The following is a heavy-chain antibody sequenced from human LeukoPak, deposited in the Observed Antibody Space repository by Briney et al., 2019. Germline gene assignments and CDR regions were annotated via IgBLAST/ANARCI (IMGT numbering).Heavy chain of an antibody. Sequence: GGSLRLSCAASGFTFSSYGMHWVRQAPGKGLEWVAFIRYDGSNKYYADSVKGRFTISRDNSKNTLYLQMNSLRAEDTAVYYCAKDPSTVTTVPVPSTVYFQHWGQGTLVTVSS. J-gene: IGHJ1*01. CDR2: IRYDGSNK. CDR1: GFTFSSYG. V-gene: IGHV3-30*02. CDR3: AKDPSTVTTVPVPSTVYFQH. D-gene: IGHD4-17*01.